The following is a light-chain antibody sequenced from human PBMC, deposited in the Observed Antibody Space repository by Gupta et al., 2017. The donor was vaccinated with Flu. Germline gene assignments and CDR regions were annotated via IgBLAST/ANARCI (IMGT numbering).Light chain of an antibody. CDR3: QQYCISLYS. CDR1: QSVKNNL. CDR2: GAS. Sequence: GSVSLSPGERATHSVIVSQSVKNNLLTWYQQKPGQAPRLLIYGASSRATGVPDRFSGSGSGTEFTLTISRLEPEDFAVYYCQQYCISLYSFGQGTKLEIK. J-gene: IGKJ2*03. V-gene: IGKV3-20*01.